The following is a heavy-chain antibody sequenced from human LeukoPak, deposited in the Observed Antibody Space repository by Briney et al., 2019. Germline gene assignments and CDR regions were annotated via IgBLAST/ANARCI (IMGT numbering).Heavy chain of an antibody. D-gene: IGHD5-18*01. Sequence: PSETLSLTCTVSGGSISSSSYYWGWIRQPPGKGLEWIGSIYYSGSTYYNPSLKSRVTISVDTSKNQFSLKLSSVTAADTAVYYCARVGVQLWYGENYYFDYWGQGTLVTVSS. V-gene: IGHV4-39*07. CDR2: IYYSGST. CDR3: ARVGVQLWYGENYYFDY. J-gene: IGHJ4*02. CDR1: GGSISSSSYY.